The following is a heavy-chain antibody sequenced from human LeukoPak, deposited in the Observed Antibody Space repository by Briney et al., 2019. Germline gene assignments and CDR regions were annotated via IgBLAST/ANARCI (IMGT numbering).Heavy chain of an antibody. CDR2: MNPNSGNT. Sequence: ASVKVSCKASGYTFTSYDINWVRQATGQGLEWMGWMNPNSGNTGYAQKFQGRVTMTRNISISTAYMELSSLRSEDTAVYYCARSGGATTHYYYYMDVWGKGTTVTVSS. CDR3: ARSGGATTHYYYYMDV. J-gene: IGHJ6*03. CDR1: GYTFTSYD. D-gene: IGHD1-26*01. V-gene: IGHV1-8*01.